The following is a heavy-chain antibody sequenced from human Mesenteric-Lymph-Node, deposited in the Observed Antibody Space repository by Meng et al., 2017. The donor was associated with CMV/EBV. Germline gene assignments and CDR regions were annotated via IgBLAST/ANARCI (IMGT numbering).Heavy chain of an antibody. D-gene: IGHD6-13*01. Sequence: ISCKVSGYNCTRYWITWVRQMPGKGLEWMGRIDPSDSYTNYSPSFQGHVTISADKSISTAYVQWSSLKASDTAMYYCASRTAGGGFDPWGQGTLVTVSS. CDR2: IDPSDSYT. J-gene: IGHJ5*02. V-gene: IGHV5-10-1*01. CDR3: ASRTAGGGFDP. CDR1: GYNCTRYW.